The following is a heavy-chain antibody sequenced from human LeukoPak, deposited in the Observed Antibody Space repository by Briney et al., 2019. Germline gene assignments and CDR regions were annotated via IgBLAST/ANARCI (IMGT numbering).Heavy chain of an antibody. J-gene: IGHJ6*02. CDR3: ARTTTEYYYHGMDV. CDR1: GYTFTSYD. D-gene: IGHD4-11*01. Sequence: SVKVSCKASGYTFTSYDIHWVRQATGQGLGWMGRIIPILGIANYAQKFQGRVTITADKSTSTAYMELSSLRSEDTAVYYCARTTTEYYYHGMDVWGQGTTVTVSS. CDR2: IIPILGIA. V-gene: IGHV1-69*04.